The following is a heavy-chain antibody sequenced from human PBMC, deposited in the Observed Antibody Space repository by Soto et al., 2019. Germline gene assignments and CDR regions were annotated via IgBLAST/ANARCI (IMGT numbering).Heavy chain of an antibody. Sequence: SETLCLTCTVSGGSISSYYWSWIRQPPGKGLEWIGYIYYSGSTNYNPSLKSRVTISVDTSKNQFSLKLSSVTAADTAVYYCARGETTVVTPDYWGQGTLVTVS. J-gene: IGHJ4*02. D-gene: IGHD4-17*01. CDR2: IYYSGST. V-gene: IGHV4-59*01. CDR1: GGSISSYY. CDR3: ARGETTVVTPDY.